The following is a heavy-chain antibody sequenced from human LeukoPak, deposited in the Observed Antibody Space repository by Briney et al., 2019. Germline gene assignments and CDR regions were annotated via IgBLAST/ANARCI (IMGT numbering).Heavy chain of an antibody. D-gene: IGHD3-10*01. CDR2: IYSGGST. Sequence: GGSLRLSCAASGFTVSSNYMSWVRQAPGKGLEWVSVIYSGGSTYYADSVKGRFTISRDNSKNTLYLQMNSLRAEDTAVYYCAKDYYVSGNYRHFDYWGQGTLVTVSS. V-gene: IGHV3-53*01. J-gene: IGHJ4*02. CDR1: GFTVSSNY. CDR3: AKDYYVSGNYRHFDY.